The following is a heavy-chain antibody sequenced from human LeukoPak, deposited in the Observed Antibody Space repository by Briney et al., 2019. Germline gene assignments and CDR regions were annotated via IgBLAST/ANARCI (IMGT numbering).Heavy chain of an antibody. D-gene: IGHD3-9*01. CDR1: GFTFSSYS. J-gene: IGHJ6*04. CDR3: ARDSNYDILSGSEALDYYGMDV. CDR2: ISSSSSYI. V-gene: IGHV3-21*01. Sequence: GGSLRLSCAASGFTFSSYSMNWVRQAPGKGLEWVSSISSSSSYIYYADSVKGRFTISRDNAKNSLYLQMNSLRAEDTAVYYCARDSNYDILSGSEALDYYGMDVWGKGTTVTVSS.